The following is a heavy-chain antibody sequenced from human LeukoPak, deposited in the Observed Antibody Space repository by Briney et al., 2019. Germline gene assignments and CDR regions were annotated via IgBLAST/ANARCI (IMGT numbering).Heavy chain of an antibody. V-gene: IGHV4-39*07. J-gene: IGHJ5*02. Sequence: SETLSLTCTVSGGSISSSSYYWGWIRQPPGKGLEWIGSIYYSGSTYYNPSLKSRVTISVDTSKNQFSLKLSSLTAADTAVYYCAAEGSGYYFWFDPWGQGTLVTVSS. D-gene: IGHD3-3*01. CDR2: IYYSGST. CDR3: AAEGSGYYFWFDP. CDR1: GGSISSSSYY.